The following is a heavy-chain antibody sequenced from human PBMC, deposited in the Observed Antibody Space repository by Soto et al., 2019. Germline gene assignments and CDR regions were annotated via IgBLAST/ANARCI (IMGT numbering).Heavy chain of an antibody. CDR2: ISGGGGST. J-gene: IGHJ6*02. Sequence: HPGGSLRLSCAASGFTFRSYAMSWVRQAPGRGLEWVSAISGGGGSTYFADSVKGRFTISRDNSKNTLYLQMTSLRAEDTAVYYCAKDRAGDFGPIIIPVGGYNYGIDVWGQGTTVTVSS. D-gene: IGHD3-3*01. CDR1: GFTFRSYA. CDR3: AKDRAGDFGPIIIPVGGYNYGIDV. V-gene: IGHV3-23*01.